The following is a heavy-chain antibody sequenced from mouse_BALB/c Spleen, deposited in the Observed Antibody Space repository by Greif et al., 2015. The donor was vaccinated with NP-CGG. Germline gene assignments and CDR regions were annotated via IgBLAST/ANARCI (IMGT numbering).Heavy chain of an antibody. D-gene: IGHD1-1*01. Sequence: VQLQQSGAELVKPGASVKLSCTASGFNIKDTYMHWVKQRPEQGLEWIGRIDPANGNTKYDPKFQGKATITADTSSNTAYLQLSSLTSEDTAVYYCARNYYGSSLDYWGQGTTLTVSS. CDR3: ARNYYGSSLDY. J-gene: IGHJ2*01. CDR1: GFNIKDTY. V-gene: IGHV14-3*02. CDR2: IDPANGNT.